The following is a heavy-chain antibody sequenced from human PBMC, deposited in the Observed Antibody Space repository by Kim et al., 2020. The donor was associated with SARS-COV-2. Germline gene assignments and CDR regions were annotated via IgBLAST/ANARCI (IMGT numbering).Heavy chain of an antibody. J-gene: IGHJ3*02. Sequence: SETLSLTCAVSGGSISSSNWWSWVRQPPGKGLEWIGEIYHSGSTNYNPSLKSRVTISVDKSKNQFSLKLSSVTAADTAVYYCARERYSSSWYQFDPPPPKAAFDIWGQGTMVTVSS. CDR3: ARERYSSSWYQFDPPPPKAAFDI. D-gene: IGHD6-13*01. CDR2: IYHSGST. V-gene: IGHV4-4*02. CDR1: GGSISSSNW.